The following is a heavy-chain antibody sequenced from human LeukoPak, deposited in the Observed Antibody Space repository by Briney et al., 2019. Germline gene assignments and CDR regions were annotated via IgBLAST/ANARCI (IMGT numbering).Heavy chain of an antibody. CDR2: TSYDGSSE. D-gene: IGHD2-15*01. CDR3: VRGCSDTCYRFDY. J-gene: IGHJ4*02. Sequence: GGSLRLSCAASGFIFSNYAIHWVRQAPGKGLEWVAVTSYDGSSEYYADSVKGRFTISRDISTNTLYLQMNSLRAEDTAIYYCVRGCSDTCYRFDYWGQGTLVTVSS. CDR1: GFIFSNYA. V-gene: IGHV3-30*04.